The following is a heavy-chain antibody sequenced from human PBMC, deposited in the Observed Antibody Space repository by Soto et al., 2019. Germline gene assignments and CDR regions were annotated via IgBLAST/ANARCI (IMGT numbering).Heavy chain of an antibody. CDR3: AREWGYYSDF. D-gene: IGHD3-16*01. V-gene: IGHV4-59*01. J-gene: IGHJ4*02. CDR1: GGSISSYY. Sequence: QVQLQESGPGLVKPSETLPLTCTVSGGSISSYYWSWIRQPPGKGLEWIGYIYYSGSTNYNPSLKSRVTISVDTSKNQFSLKLSSVTAADTAVYYCAREWGYYSDFWGQGTLVTVSS. CDR2: IYYSGST.